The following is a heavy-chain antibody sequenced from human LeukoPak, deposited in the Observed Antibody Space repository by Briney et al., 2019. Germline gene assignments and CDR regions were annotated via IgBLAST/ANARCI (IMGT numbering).Heavy chain of an antibody. CDR3: ASYNGYEPYFDY. J-gene: IGHJ4*02. Sequence: SVKVSCKASGGTFSSYAISWVRQAPGQGLEWMGGIIPIFGTANYAQKFQGRVTITTDESTSTAYMELSSLRSEDTAVYYCASYNGYEPYFDYWGQGTLVTVSS. CDR2: IIPIFGTA. CDR1: GGTFSSYA. D-gene: IGHD3-10*01. V-gene: IGHV1-69*05.